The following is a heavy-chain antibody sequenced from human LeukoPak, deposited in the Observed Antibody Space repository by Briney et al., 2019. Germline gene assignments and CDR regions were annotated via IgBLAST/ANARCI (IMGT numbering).Heavy chain of an antibody. V-gene: IGHV3-33*01. D-gene: IGHD3-3*01. CDR3: ARGDDDFWSGFDY. J-gene: IGHJ4*02. CDR1: GFTFSSYG. CDR2: IWYDGSNK. Sequence: QAGRSLRLSCAASGFTFSSYGMHWVRQAPGKGLEWVAVIWYDGSNKYYADSVKGRFTISRDNSKNTLYLQMNSLRAEDTAVHYCARGDDDFWSGFDYWGQGTLVTVSS.